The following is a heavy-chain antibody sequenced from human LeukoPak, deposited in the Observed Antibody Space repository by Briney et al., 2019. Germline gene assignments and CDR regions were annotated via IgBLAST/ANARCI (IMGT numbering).Heavy chain of an antibody. CDR1: GFTFGDYA. Sequence: QPGRSLRLSCTASGFTFGDYAMSWFRQAPGKGLEWVGFIRSKAYGGTTEYAASVKGRFTISRDDSKSIAYLQMNSLKTEDTAVXXXXXXXXXSWYGQYFDYWGQGTLVTVSS. CDR2: IRSKAYGGTT. J-gene: IGHJ4*02. D-gene: IGHD6-13*01. CDR3: XXXXXXSWYGQYFDY. V-gene: IGHV3-49*03.